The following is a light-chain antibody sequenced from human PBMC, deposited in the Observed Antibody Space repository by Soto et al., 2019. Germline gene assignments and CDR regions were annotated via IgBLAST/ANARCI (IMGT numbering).Light chain of an antibody. Sequence: EIVLTQSPATLSLSPGERATLSCRANQSVSTYLAWYQQQRGQAPRLLIYDSSHRATGIPARFSGSGSGTAFILTISSLEPEDFAVYYCRQGSTTFGGGTKVDI. V-gene: IGKV3-11*01. J-gene: IGKJ4*01. CDR3: RQGSTT. CDR2: DSS. CDR1: QSVSTY.